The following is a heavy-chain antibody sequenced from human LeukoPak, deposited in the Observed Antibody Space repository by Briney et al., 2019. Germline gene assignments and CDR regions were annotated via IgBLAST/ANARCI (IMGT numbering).Heavy chain of an antibody. V-gene: IGHV1-2*02. CDR1: GYTFTGYY. J-gene: IGHJ4*02. CDR3: ARIRSYYDSSGYSPY. CDR2: INPNSGGT. D-gene: IGHD3-22*01. Sequence: ASVKVSCKASGYTFTGYYMHWVRQAPGQGLEWMGWINPNSGGTNYAQKFQGGVTMTRDTSISTAYMELSRLRSDDTAVYYCARIRSYYDSSGYSPYWGQGTLVTVSS.